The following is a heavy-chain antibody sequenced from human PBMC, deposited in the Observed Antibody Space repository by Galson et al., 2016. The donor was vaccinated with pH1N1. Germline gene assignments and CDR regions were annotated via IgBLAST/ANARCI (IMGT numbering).Heavy chain of an antibody. CDR1: GFSLSTSGVG. J-gene: IGHJ4*02. D-gene: IGHD4-17*01. V-gene: IGHV2-5*01. CDR2: IYWNDDK. Sequence: PALVKPTQTLTLTCTFSGFSLSTSGVGVGWIRQPPGKALEWLALIYWNDDKRYSPSLKSRLTITKDTSKNQVVLTMTNMDPADTATYYCAHKSYGDYVGYSHYWGQGTLVTVSS. CDR3: AHKSYGDYVGYSHY.